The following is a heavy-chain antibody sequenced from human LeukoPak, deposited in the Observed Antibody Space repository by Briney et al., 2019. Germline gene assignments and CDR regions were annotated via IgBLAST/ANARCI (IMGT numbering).Heavy chain of an antibody. CDR1: GGSFSGYY. D-gene: IGHD6-13*01. CDR2: INHSGST. V-gene: IGHV4-34*01. CDR3: ARAPVSSSWSAGAGYFQH. J-gene: IGHJ1*01. Sequence: SETLSLTCAVYGGSFSGYYWSWIRQPPGKELEWIGEINHSGSTNYNPSLKSRVTISVDTSKNQFSLKLSSVTAADTAVYYCARAPVSSSWSAGAGYFQHWGQGTLVTVSS.